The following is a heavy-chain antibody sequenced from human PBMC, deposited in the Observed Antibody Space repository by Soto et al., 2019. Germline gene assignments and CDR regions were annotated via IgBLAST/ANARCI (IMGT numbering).Heavy chain of an antibody. J-gene: IGHJ4*02. CDR3: ARSPGTVAYFDY. Sequence: SVKVSCKASGGTFSSYAISWVRQAPGQGLEWMGGIIPIFGTANYAQKFQGRVTITADESTSTAYMELSSLRSEDTAVYYCARSPGTVAYFDYWGQGTLVTVSS. D-gene: IGHD4-4*01. CDR1: GGTFSSYA. CDR2: IIPIFGTA. V-gene: IGHV1-69*13.